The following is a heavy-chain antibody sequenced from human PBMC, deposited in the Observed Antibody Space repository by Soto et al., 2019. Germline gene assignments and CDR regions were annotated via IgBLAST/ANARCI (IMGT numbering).Heavy chain of an antibody. V-gene: IGHV3-30-3*01. D-gene: IGHD2-2*01. Sequence: QPVGSLRLSGAASGFTFSSYAMHWVRQAPGKGLEWVAVISYDGSNKYYADSVKGRFTISRDNSKNTLYLQMNSLRAEDTAVYYCARDYDCSSTSCHHNWFDPWGQGTLVTVSS. CDR1: GFTFSSYA. CDR2: ISYDGSNK. J-gene: IGHJ5*02. CDR3: ARDYDCSSTSCHHNWFDP.